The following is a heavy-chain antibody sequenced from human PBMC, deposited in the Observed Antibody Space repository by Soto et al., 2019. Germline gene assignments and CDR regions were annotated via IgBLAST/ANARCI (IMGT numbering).Heavy chain of an antibody. V-gene: IGHV1-69*01. CDR2: IIPIFGTA. CDR3: ARATDCSSTSCYYGWFDP. CDR1: GGTFSSYA. J-gene: IGHJ5*02. D-gene: IGHD2-2*01. Sequence: QVQLVQSGAEVKKPGSSVKVSCKASGGTFSSYAISWVRQAPGQGLEWMGGIIPIFGTANYAQKFQGRVTITEDESTSTAYMELSSLRSEDTAVYYCARATDCSSTSCYYGWFDPWGQGTLVTVSS.